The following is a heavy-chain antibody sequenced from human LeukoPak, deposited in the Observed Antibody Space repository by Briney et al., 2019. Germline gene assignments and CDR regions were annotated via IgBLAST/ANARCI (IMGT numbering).Heavy chain of an antibody. CDR3: ARGSIAVAGTHYYYGMDV. CDR2: INAGNGNT. Sequence: ASVKVSCKASGYTFTSYAMHWVRQAPGQRLEWMGWINAGNGNTKYSQKFQGRVTITRDTSASTAYMELSSLRSEDTAVYYCARGSIAVAGTHYYYGMDVWGQGTTVTVSS. J-gene: IGHJ6*02. CDR1: GYTFTSYA. D-gene: IGHD6-19*01. V-gene: IGHV1-3*01.